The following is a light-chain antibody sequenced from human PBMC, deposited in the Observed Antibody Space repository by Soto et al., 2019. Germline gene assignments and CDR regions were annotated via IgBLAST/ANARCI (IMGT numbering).Light chain of an antibody. V-gene: IGLV2-14*03. J-gene: IGLJ1*01. CDR2: GVT. Sequence: QSVLTQPTSVAGSPGQSITISCTGNHNDICTCGYCSCYQQHPGRPPRLLIHGVTTRPSGISGRFSAPKSGLTASLTISGLQPQDEADYYCSSSTSNRIYVFGPGTKGT. CDR1: HNDICTCGY. CDR3: SSSTSNRIYV.